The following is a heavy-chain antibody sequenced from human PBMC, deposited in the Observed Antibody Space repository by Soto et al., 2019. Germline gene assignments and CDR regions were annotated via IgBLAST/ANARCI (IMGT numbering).Heavy chain of an antibody. D-gene: IGHD5-12*01. V-gene: IGHV3-23*01. Sequence: EVQVLESGGGLVQPGGSLRLSCAPSGFTFSDYDMNWVRQAPGKGLEWVSDISGSGDSTHYADSVKGRFTISRDSSKNTLDLQMNSLRAEDTAVYYCAKVRGHYYYGMDVWGQGNTVTVSS. CDR1: GFTFSDYD. CDR2: ISGSGDST. CDR3: AKVRGHYYYGMDV. J-gene: IGHJ6*02.